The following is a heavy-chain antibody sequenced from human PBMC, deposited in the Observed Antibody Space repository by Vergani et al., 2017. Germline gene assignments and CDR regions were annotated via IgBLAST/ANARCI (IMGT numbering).Heavy chain of an antibody. CDR2: ISWNSGSI. CDR1: GFTFDDYA. J-gene: IGHJ2*01. V-gene: IGHV3-9*01. CDR3: AKDHYDLCSGYPNLSPFDL. Sequence: EVQLVESGGGLVQPGRSLRLSCAASGFTFDDYAMHWVRQAPGKGLEWVSGISWNSGSIGYADSVKGRFTISIDNAKNSLYLQMNSLRAEDTALYYCAKDHYDLCSGYPNLSPFDLWGRGTLVTVSS. D-gene: IGHD3-3*01.